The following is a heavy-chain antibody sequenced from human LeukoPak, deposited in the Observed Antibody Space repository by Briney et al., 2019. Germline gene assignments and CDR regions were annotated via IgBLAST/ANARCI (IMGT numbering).Heavy chain of an antibody. J-gene: IGHJ4*02. CDR1: GFSFSSDT. Sequence: GGSLRLSCAASGFSFSSDTMNWVRQAPGKGLEWTSSISSGSSTIYYADSVKGRFTISRDNAKNSLYLQMNSLRAEDTAVYYCARGYCSGGSCYNLDYWGQGTLVTVSS. V-gene: IGHV3-48*01. CDR2: ISSGSSTI. D-gene: IGHD2-15*01. CDR3: ARGYCSGGSCYNLDY.